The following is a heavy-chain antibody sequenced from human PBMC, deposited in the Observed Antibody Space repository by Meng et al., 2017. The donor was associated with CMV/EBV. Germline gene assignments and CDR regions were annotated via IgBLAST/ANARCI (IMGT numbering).Heavy chain of an antibody. D-gene: IGHD3-10*01. V-gene: IGHV4-34*01. J-gene: IGHJ5*02. CDR1: AGSFSGYY. CDR2: INHSGST. CDR3: ARGLMVRGSRVNWFDP. Sequence: QVQLQPWGAARLKPSEALSLTVAVYAGSFSGYYWSWIRQPPGKGLEWIGEINHSGSTNYNPSLKSRVTISVDTSKNQFSLKLSSVTAADTAVYYCARGLMVRGSRVNWFDPWGQGTLVTVSS.